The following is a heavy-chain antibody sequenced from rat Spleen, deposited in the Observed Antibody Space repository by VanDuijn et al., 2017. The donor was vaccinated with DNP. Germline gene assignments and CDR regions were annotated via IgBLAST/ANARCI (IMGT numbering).Heavy chain of an antibody. Sequence: EVQLVESGGDLVQPGGSLKLSCVASGFSFSDYDMAWVRQAPTKGLEWVTAINSDGVVTYYRDSVKGRFTISRDNRKSILFLQMDSLRSEDTATYYCTKHWYGSFDYWGQGVMVTVSS. V-gene: IGHV5-20*01. CDR1: GFSFSDYD. D-gene: IGHD1-7*01. J-gene: IGHJ2*01. CDR3: TKHWYGSFDY. CDR2: INSDGVVT.